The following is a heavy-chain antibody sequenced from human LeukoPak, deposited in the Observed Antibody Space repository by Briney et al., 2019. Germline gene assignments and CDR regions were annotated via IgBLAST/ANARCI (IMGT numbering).Heavy chain of an antibody. Sequence: SQTLSLTCTVSGGSITSGGYYWSWIRQQPGKGLEWIGYIYYSGSTYYNPSLKSRVIISGDTSKNHFSLKQSSVSAADTAVYYCARAMMADYYFDYWGQGTLVTVSS. CDR1: GGSITSGGYY. D-gene: IGHD3-22*01. V-gene: IGHV4-31*03. CDR3: ARAMMADYYFDY. J-gene: IGHJ4*02. CDR2: IYYSGST.